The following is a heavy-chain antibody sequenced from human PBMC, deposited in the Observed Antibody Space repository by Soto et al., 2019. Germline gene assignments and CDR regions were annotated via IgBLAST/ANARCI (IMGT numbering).Heavy chain of an antibody. CDR1: GFTFSSYA. CDR2: ISGSGGGT. Sequence: EVQLLESGGGLVRPGGSLGLSCAASGFTFSSYAMSWVRQAPGKGLGGVSAISGSGGGTYYADSVKGRFTISRDNSKNTRYLQRNSLRAEDTAVYYCAYSSTPFDYWGQGTLVTVSS. V-gene: IGHV3-23*01. CDR3: AYSSTPFDY. J-gene: IGHJ4*02. D-gene: IGHD6-13*01.